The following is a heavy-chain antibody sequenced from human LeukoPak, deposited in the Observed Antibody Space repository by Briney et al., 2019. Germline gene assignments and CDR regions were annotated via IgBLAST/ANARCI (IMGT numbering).Heavy chain of an antibody. Sequence: ASVKVSCKASGYTFTSYGISWVRQAPGQGLEWMGWISAYNGNTNYAQKLQGRVTMTTDTSTSTAYMELRSLRSDDTAVYYCARDSSYCSGGSCYSRNFDYWGQGTLVTVSS. V-gene: IGHV1-18*01. J-gene: IGHJ4*02. CDR1: GYTFTSYG. D-gene: IGHD2-15*01. CDR3: ARDSSYCSGGSCYSRNFDY. CDR2: ISAYNGNT.